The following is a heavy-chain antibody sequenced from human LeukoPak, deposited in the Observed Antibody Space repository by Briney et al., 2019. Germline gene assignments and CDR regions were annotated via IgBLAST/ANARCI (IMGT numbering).Heavy chain of an antibody. D-gene: IGHD3-22*01. V-gene: IGHV3-30*04. J-gene: IGHJ4*02. Sequence: GGSLRLSCAASGFTFSSYAMRWVRQAPGKGLEWGAVISYDGSNKYYADSVKGRVTISRDNSKNTLYLQMNSLRAEDTAVYYCARVSEYYYDSSGYLRYWGQGTLVTVSS. CDR1: GFTFSSYA. CDR2: ISYDGSNK. CDR3: ARVSEYYYDSSGYLRY.